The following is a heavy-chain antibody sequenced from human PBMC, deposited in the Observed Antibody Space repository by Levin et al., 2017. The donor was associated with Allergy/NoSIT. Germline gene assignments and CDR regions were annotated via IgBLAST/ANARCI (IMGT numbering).Heavy chain of an antibody. V-gene: IGHV3-30-3*01. D-gene: IGHD7-27*01. Sequence: SGGSLRLSCAASGFTFSSYAMHWVRQAPGKGLEWVAVISYDGSNKYYADSVKGRFTISRDNSKNTLYLQMNSLRAEDTAVYYCARESNWGRWFDPWGQGTLVTVSS. CDR3: ARESNWGRWFDP. J-gene: IGHJ5*02. CDR2: ISYDGSNK. CDR1: GFTFSSYA.